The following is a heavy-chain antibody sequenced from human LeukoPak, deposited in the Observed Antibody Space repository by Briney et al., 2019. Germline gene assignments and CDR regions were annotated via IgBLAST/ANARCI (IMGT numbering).Heavy chain of an antibody. Sequence: PGGSLRLSCAASGFTFSSYEMNWVRQAPGKGLEWVSYISSSGSTIYYADSVKGRFTISRDNTKNSLYLQMNSLRAEDTAVYYCARGEFGDYYYFYMDVWGKGTTVTVSS. CDR2: ISSSGSTI. CDR1: GFTFSSYE. V-gene: IGHV3-48*03. D-gene: IGHD2/OR15-2a*01. CDR3: ARGEFGDYYYFYMDV. J-gene: IGHJ6*03.